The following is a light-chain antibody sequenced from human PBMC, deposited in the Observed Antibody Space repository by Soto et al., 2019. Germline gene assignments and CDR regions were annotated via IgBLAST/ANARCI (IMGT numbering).Light chain of an antibody. Sequence: EIVLTQSPGTLSLSPGERATLSCRASQSVSSSYLAWYQQKPGQAPRLLIYGASGRATGIPDRFSGSGSGTDFPLNISRLEPEDFAVYYCQQYGSSPIFTCGPGTKVDIK. CDR3: QQYGSSPIFT. CDR1: QSVSSSY. CDR2: GAS. J-gene: IGKJ3*01. V-gene: IGKV3-20*01.